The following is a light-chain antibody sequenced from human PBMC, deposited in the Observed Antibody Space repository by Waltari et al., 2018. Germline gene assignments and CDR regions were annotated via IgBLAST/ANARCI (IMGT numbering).Light chain of an antibody. Sequence: QSALPHPASVSGSPGQSITISCPGTRCAVRFYTYVSCYQQHPGKAPKLMIYDVSERPSGVSNRFSGSKSGNTASLTISGLQAEDDADYYCNSYAGSSSWVFGGGTKLTVL. V-gene: IGLV2-14*01. J-gene: IGLJ3*02. CDR3: NSYAGSSSWV. CDR1: RCAVRFYTY. CDR2: DVS.